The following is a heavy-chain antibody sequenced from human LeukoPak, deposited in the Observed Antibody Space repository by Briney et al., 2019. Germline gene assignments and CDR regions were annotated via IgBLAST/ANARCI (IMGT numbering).Heavy chain of an antibody. Sequence: ASVKVSCKASGYTFTSYYMHWVRQAPGQGLEWMGGIIPIFGTANYAQKFQGRVTITADESTSTAYMELSSLRSEDTAVYYCARGCSGGSCYFSVGWFDPWGQGTLVTVSS. V-gene: IGHV1-69*13. D-gene: IGHD2-15*01. CDR1: GYTFTSYY. CDR2: IIPIFGTA. J-gene: IGHJ5*02. CDR3: ARGCSGGSCYFSVGWFDP.